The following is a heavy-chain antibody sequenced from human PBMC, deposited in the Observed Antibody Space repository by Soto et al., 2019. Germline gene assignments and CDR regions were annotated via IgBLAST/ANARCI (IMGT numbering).Heavy chain of an antibody. V-gene: IGHV4-34*01. CDR1: GGSFSGYY. J-gene: IGHJ6*02. D-gene: IGHD3-10*01. CDR2: INHSGST. CDR3: ARANLWFGELALTDV. Sequence: PSETLSLTCAVYGGSFSGYYWSWIRQPPGKGLEWIGEINHSGSTNYNPSLKSRVTISVDTSKNQFSLKPSSVTAADTAVYYCARANLWFGELALTDVWGQGTTVTVS.